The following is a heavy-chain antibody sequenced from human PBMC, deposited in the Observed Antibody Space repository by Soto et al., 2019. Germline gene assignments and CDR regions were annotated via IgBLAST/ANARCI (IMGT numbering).Heavy chain of an antibody. CDR1: GDTFTDYY. J-gene: IGHJ4*02. D-gene: IGHD2-21*02. CDR3: AGGGPVVVVTAALDY. CDR2: VNPSGGHT. Sequence: QVQLMQSGAEVKKPGASVKVSCKASGDTFTDYYIHWVRQAPGQGLEWMGTVNPSGGHTTYAQHLLGRVSMTRETSTSSLSLEPTDLTSDDTAIYSCAGGGPVVVVTAALDYWGQGTRVTVSS. V-gene: IGHV1-46*04.